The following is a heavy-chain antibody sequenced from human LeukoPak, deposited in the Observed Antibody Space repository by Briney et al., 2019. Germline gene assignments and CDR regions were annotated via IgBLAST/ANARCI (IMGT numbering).Heavy chain of an antibody. J-gene: IGHJ4*02. CDR1: GGSFSTHY. D-gene: IGHD2-2*01. V-gene: IGHV4-59*08. Sequence: SETLSLTCTVSGGSFSTHYWSWVRQPPGKGLEWIGSIHYSGSTTYNPSLKSRVTISVDTSKNQFSLKLSSVTAADTAVYYCARRLGGTSTGFDYWGQGTLVTVSS. CDR3: ARRLGGTSTGFDY. CDR2: IHYSGST.